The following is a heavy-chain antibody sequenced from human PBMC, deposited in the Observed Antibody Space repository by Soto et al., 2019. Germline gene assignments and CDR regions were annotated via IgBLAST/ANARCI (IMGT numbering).Heavy chain of an antibody. Sequence: PGGSLRLSCAASGFTVSSYARSWVRQAPGKGLEWVSAISGSGGSTYYADSVKGRFTISRDNSKNTLYLQMNSLRAEDTAVYYCAKVGAAAGPYYFDYWGQGTLVTVSS. V-gene: IGHV3-23*01. CDR2: ISGSGGST. CDR1: GFTVSSYA. D-gene: IGHD6-13*01. CDR3: AKVGAAAGPYYFDY. J-gene: IGHJ4*02.